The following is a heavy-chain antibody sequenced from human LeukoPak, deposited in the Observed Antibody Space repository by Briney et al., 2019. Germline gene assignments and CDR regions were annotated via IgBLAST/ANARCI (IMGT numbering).Heavy chain of an antibody. J-gene: IGHJ5*02. Sequence: ASVKVSCNASGYTFTSDYMHWVRQAPGQGLEWMELINPSGGSTSYAQKFQGRVTMTRDTSTSTVYMELSSLRSDDTAVYYCARDVPGSIGTTARFDPWGQGTLVTVSS. CDR1: GYTFTSDY. CDR2: INPSGGST. D-gene: IGHD1-1*01. CDR3: ARDVPGSIGTTARFDP. V-gene: IGHV1-46*01.